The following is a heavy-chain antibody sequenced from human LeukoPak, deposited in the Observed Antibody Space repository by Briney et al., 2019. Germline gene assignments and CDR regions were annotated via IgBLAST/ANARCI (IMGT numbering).Heavy chain of an antibody. J-gene: IGHJ6*02. CDR3: ARVAATLYYYYGMDV. V-gene: IGHV1-2*06. CDR2: INPYSGGT. D-gene: IGHD2-15*01. CDR1: GYTFTGYY. Sequence: ASVKVSCKASGYTFTGYYMHWVRQAPGQGLEWMGRINPYSGGTNYAQKFQGRVTMTRDTSISTAYMELSRLRSDDTAVYYCARVAATLYYYYGMDVWGQGTTVTVSS.